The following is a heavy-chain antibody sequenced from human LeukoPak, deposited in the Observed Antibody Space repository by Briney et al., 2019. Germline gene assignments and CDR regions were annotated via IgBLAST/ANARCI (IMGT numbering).Heavy chain of an antibody. J-gene: IGHJ3*02. D-gene: IGHD3-3*01. CDR3: ARLTRHYDFWSGYYIPDAFDI. Sequence: PSETLSLTCTVSGGSISSSSYYWGWIRQPPGKGLEWIGSIYYSGSTYYNPSLKSRVTISVDTSKNQFSLKLSSVTAADTAVYYCARLTRHYDFWSGYYIPDAFDIWGQGTMVTVSS. CDR1: GGSISSSSYY. V-gene: IGHV4-39*07. CDR2: IYYSGST.